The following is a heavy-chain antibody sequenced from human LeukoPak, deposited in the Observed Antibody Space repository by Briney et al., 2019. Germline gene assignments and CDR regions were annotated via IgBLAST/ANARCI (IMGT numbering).Heavy chain of an antibody. CDR3: ATDRKYCSGGSCRAKDY. V-gene: IGHV1-69*13. D-gene: IGHD2-15*01. J-gene: IGHJ4*02. CDR1: GGTFSSYA. CDR2: IIPIFGTA. Sequence: GASVKVSCKASGGTFSSYAISWVRQAPGQGLEWMGGIIPIFGTANYAQKFQGRVTITADESTSTAYMELSSLRSEDTAVYYCATDRKYCSGGSCRAKDYWGQGTLVTVFS.